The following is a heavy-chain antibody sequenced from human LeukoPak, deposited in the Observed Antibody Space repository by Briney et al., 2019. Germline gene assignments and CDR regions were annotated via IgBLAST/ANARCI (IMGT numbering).Heavy chain of an antibody. Sequence: PSETLSLTCTVSRAYITSYYWNWIRLAPGKGLEWIGYVYYSGSTNYNPSLKSRVTISVDSSKKQFFLKLSSVTAADTAVYYCARIDRAVAGTIDYWGQGTLVTVSS. J-gene: IGHJ4*02. CDR3: ARIDRAVAGTIDY. V-gene: IGHV4-59*08. CDR2: VYYSGST. CDR1: RAYITSYY. D-gene: IGHD6-19*01.